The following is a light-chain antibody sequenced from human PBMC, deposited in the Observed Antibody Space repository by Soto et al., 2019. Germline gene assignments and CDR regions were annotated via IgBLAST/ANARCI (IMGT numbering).Light chain of an antibody. CDR3: QQYESYWT. Sequence: DIQMTQSPSSLSASVGDRVTITCRASQSISSYLNWYQQKPGKAPKLLIYDASSLESGVPPRFSGSGSGTEFTLTISSLQPDDFATYYCQQYESYWTFGQGTKVDI. J-gene: IGKJ1*01. CDR1: QSISSY. V-gene: IGKV1-5*01. CDR2: DAS.